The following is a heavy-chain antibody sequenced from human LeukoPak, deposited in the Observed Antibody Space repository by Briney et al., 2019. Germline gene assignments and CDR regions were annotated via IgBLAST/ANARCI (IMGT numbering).Heavy chain of an antibody. J-gene: IGHJ4*02. Sequence: GGSLRLSCAASGFTFSSYAMSWVRQAPGKGLEWVSAISGSGGSTYCADSVKGRFTISRDNSKNTLYLQMNSLRAEDTAVYYCAKAGGELLYYFDYWGQGTLVTVSS. CDR2: ISGSGGST. D-gene: IGHD1-26*01. CDR3: AKAGGELLYYFDY. V-gene: IGHV3-23*01. CDR1: GFTFSSYA.